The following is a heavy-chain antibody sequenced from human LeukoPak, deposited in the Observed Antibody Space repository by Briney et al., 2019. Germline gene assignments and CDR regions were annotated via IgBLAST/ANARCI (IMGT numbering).Heavy chain of an antibody. Sequence: GGSLRLSCAASGFTFSNYWMDWVRQAPGKGLEWVANIKPDGSEKYYVDSVKGRFTISRDNAKNSLNLQMGSLRAEDTAVYYCARDPTTSQGSDAFDIWGQGTRVTVSS. D-gene: IGHD1-1*01. CDR3: ARDPTTSQGSDAFDI. J-gene: IGHJ3*02. CDR1: GFTFSNYW. V-gene: IGHV3-7*01. CDR2: IKPDGSEK.